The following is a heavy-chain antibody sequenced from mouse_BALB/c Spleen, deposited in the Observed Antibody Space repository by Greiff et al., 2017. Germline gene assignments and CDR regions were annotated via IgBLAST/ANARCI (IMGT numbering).Heavy chain of an antibody. J-gene: IGHJ2*01. D-gene: IGHD2-13*01. Sequence: QVQLQQPGAELVKPGASVKMSCKVSGYSFTSYWLHWVKQRPGQGLEWIGVIDSSDSYTSYNQKFKGKATLTVDTSSSTAYKQLSSLTSEDSAVYYCTRGRYGDSSFPFDYWGQGTTLTVSS. CDR1: GYSFTSYW. V-gene: IGHV1S127*01. CDR3: TRGRYGDSSFPFDY. CDR2: IDSSDSYT.